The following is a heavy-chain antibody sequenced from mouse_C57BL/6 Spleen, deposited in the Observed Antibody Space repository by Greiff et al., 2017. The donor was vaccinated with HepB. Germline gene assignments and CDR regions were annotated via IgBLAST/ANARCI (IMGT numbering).Heavy chain of an antibody. CDR3: AANSSGYIYAMDY. J-gene: IGHJ4*01. V-gene: IGHV1-59*01. Sequence: VQLQQSGAELVRPGTSVKLSCKASGYTFTSYWMHWVKQRPGQGLEWIGVIDPSDSYTNYNQKFKGKATLNVDTSSSTAYMQLSSLTSDDSAVYVCAANSSGYIYAMDYWGQGTSVTVSS. CDR1: GYTFTSYW. D-gene: IGHD3-2*02. CDR2: IDPSDSYT.